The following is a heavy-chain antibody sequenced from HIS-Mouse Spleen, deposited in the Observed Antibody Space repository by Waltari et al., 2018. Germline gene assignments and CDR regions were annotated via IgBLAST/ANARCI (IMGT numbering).Heavy chain of an antibody. D-gene: IGHD6-13*01. CDR3: AREIPYSSSWYDWYFDL. Sequence: QLQLQESGPGLVKPSETLSLTCTVSGGSISSSSYYWGWIRQPPGKGQEWIGSIYYSGSTTTNTSFTSRVTISVDTSKNQFSLKLSSVTAADTAVYYCAREIPYSSSWYDWYFDLWGRGTLVTVSS. CDR2: IYYSGST. V-gene: IGHV4-39*07. J-gene: IGHJ2*01. CDR1: GGSISSSSYY.